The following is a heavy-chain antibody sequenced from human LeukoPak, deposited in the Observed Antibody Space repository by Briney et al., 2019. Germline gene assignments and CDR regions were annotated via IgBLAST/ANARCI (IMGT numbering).Heavy chain of an antibody. CDR1: GFTFSSYA. D-gene: IGHD5-12*01. CDR2: ISGSGGST. V-gene: IGHV3-23*01. J-gene: IGHJ4*02. CDR3: ARRGYSGYDWGFDY. Sequence: PGGSLRLSCAASGFTFSSYAMSWVRQAPGKGLEWVSAISGSGGSTYYADSVKGRFTISRDNSKNTLYLQMNSLRAEDTAVYYCARRGYSGYDWGFDYWGQGTLVTVSS.